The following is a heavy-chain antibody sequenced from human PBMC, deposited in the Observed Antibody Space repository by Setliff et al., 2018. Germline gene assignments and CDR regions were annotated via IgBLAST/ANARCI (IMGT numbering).Heavy chain of an antibody. CDR2: IYYSGST. Sequence: SETLSLTCTVSGGSISSYYWSWIRQPAGKGLEWIGYIYYSGSTYYNPSLKSRVTISVDTSKNQFSLRLNSVTAADTAVYYCARDGGPRALDYWGQGTPVTVSS. J-gene: IGHJ4*02. D-gene: IGHD3-16*01. CDR3: ARDGGPRALDY. V-gene: IGHV4-59*12. CDR1: GGSISSYY.